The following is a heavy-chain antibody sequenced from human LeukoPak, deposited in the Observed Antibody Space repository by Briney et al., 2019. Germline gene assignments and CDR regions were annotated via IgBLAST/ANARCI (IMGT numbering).Heavy chain of an antibody. J-gene: IGHJ1*01. CDR1: GFTFSSYS. CDR3: ARGIYPGYSYGHEYFQH. CDR2: ISSSSSTI. Sequence: GGSLRLSCAASGFTFSSYSMNWVRQAPGKGLEWVSYISSSSSTIYYADSVKGRFTISRDNAKNSLYLQMNSLRDEDTAVYYCARGIYPGYSYGHEYFQHWGQGTLVTVSS. D-gene: IGHD5-18*01. V-gene: IGHV3-48*02.